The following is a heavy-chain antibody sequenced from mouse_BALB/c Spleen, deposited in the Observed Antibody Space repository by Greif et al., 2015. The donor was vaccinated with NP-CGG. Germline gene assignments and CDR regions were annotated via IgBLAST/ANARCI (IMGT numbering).Heavy chain of an antibody. CDR3: AVRGAMDY. J-gene: IGHJ4*01. CDR2: IDPANGNT. Sequence: VQLQQSGAELVKPGASVKLSCTASGFNINDTYMHWVKQRPEQGLEWIGRIDPANGNTKYDPKFQGKATITADTSSNTAYLQLSSLTSEDTAVYYCAVRGAMDYWGQGTSVTVSS. CDR1: GFNINDTY. V-gene: IGHV14-3*02.